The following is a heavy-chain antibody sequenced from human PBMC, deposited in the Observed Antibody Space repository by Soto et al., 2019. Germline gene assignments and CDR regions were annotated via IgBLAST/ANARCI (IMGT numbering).Heavy chain of an antibody. J-gene: IGHJ3*02. D-gene: IGHD3-3*01. V-gene: IGHV1-58*01. CDR1: GFTFTSSA. Sequence: SVKVSCKASGFTFTSSAVQWVRQARGQRLEWIGWIVVGSGNTNYAQKFQERVTITRDMSTSTAYMELSSLRSEDTAVYYCAAKYDFWSGYYTRAFDIWGQGTMVTVSS. CDR3: AAKYDFWSGYYTRAFDI. CDR2: IVVGSGNT.